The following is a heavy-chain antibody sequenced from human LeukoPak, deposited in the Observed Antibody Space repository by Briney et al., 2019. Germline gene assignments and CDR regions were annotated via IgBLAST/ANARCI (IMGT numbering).Heavy chain of an antibody. J-gene: IGHJ4*02. D-gene: IGHD6-13*01. CDR1: GFTFSDYY. CDR3: AKDRSSLPDFDY. Sequence: PGGSLRLSRAASGFTFSDYYMSWIRQAPGKGLEWVSAISGSGGSTYYADSVKGRFTISRDNSKNTLYLQMNSLRAEDTAVYYCAKDRSSLPDFDYWGQGTLVTVSS. CDR2: ISGSGGST. V-gene: IGHV3-23*01.